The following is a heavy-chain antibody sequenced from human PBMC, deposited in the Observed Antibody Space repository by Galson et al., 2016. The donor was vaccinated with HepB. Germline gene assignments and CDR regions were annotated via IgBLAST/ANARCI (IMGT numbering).Heavy chain of an antibody. Sequence: SLRLSCAGSGLSLSPYAMSWGRQAPGKGLEWVSGISASGGSKTYADSVRGRFIISRDNSNNKLFLQMNSLTTEDTAIYFCAKDRWSGHGDYSWGIFDIWGRGTEVTVSS. CDR2: ISASGGSK. CDR1: GLSLSPYA. J-gene: IGHJ3*02. V-gene: IGHV3-23*01. D-gene: IGHD4-17*01. CDR3: AKDRWSGHGDYSWGIFDI.